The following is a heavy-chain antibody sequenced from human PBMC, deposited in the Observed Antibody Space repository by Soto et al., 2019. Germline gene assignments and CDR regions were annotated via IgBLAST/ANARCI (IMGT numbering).Heavy chain of an antibody. J-gene: IGHJ5*02. D-gene: IGHD5-12*01. CDR3: ARDASSNIAAATRFYP. V-gene: IGHV3-21*01. Sequence: PGGSLRLSCAASGFTFSNYGMNWVRQAPGKGLEWVSSIGGRSTYIYYADSVKGRFTISRDSAKNSVYLQMSSLRAEDTAVYYCARDASSNIAAATRFYPWSQG. CDR2: IGGRSTYI. CDR1: GFTFSNYG.